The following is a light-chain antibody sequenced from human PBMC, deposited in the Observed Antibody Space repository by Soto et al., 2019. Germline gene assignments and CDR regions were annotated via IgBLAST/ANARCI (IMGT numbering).Light chain of an antibody. CDR2: GGF. V-gene: IGKV1-33*01. CDR1: QDISNY. J-gene: IGKJ4*01. Sequence: DIQMTQSPSSLSASVGDRVTITCQASQDISNYLNWYQQTPGEAPKLMISGGFNLETGVPSRFSGSGFGTHFTFTISRLQPEDFATYHCQQYEKVGLTFGGGTKVEIK. CDR3: QQYEKVGLT.